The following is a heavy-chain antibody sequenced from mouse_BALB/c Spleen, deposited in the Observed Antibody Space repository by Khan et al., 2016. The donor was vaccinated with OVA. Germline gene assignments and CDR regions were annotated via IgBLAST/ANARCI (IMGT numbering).Heavy chain of an antibody. J-gene: IGHJ4*01. Sequence: QVQLKESGPGLVAPSQSLSITCTVSGFSLTSYGVSWVRQPPGKGLEWLGVMWGDGNTNYHSALRSRLSISKDNSKSQVFFNLNMLQTDYAATSYCSKQNHGTLYAVDSWCQGTSVTVSS. V-gene: IGHV2-3*01. CDR2: MWGDGNT. CDR1: GFSLTSYG. CDR3: SKQNHGTLYAVDS. D-gene: IGHD2-1*01.